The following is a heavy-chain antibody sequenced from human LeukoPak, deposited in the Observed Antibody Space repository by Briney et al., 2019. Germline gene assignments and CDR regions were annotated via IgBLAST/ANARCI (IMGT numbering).Heavy chain of an antibody. Sequence: GASVKVSCKASGYTFTGYYMHWVRQAPGQGLEWMGWINPNSGGTNYAQKFQGRVTMTRDTPISTAYMELSRLRSDDTAVYYCARVATAWIQLWLLGYWGQGTLVTVSS. CDR2: INPNSGGT. V-gene: IGHV1-2*02. D-gene: IGHD5-18*01. J-gene: IGHJ4*02. CDR3: ARVATAWIQLWLLGY. CDR1: GYTFTGYY.